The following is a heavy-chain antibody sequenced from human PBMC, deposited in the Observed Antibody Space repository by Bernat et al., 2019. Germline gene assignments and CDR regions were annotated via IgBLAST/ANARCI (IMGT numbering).Heavy chain of an antibody. J-gene: IGHJ4*02. CDR1: GYTFTGYY. V-gene: IGHV1-2*04. D-gene: IGHD3-22*01. CDR3: ARGLGAPYYYDSSGYYYPFGY. Sequence: QVQLVQSGAEVKKPGASVKVSCKASGYTFTGYYMHWVRQAPGQGLEWMGWINPNSGGTNYAQKFQGWVTMTRGTSISTAYMELSRLRSDDTAVYYCARGLGAPYYYDSSGYYYPFGYWGQGTLVTVSS. CDR2: INPNSGGT.